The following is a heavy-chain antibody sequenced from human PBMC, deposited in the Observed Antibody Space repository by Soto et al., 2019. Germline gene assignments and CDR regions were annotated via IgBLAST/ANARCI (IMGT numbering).Heavy chain of an antibody. D-gene: IGHD2-15*01. CDR3: ARHTEGVGNWGFDL. Sequence: EVQLLESGGGLVQPGGSLGLSCAASGFTFSIYAMSWVRQAPGKGPEWVSVINGRGSPTFYADSVKGRFTISRDNSKNTLYLQMNSLRAEDTAIYYCARHTEGVGNWGFDLWGRGTLVTVSS. CDR2: INGRGSPT. J-gene: IGHJ2*01. V-gene: IGHV3-23*01. CDR1: GFTFSIYA.